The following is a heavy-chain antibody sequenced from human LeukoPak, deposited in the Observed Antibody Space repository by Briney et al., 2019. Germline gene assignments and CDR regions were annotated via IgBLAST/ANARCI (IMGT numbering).Heavy chain of an antibody. Sequence: GRSLRLSCAASGFTFDDYAMHWVRQAPGKGLEWVPGIGWNSGSIGYADSVKGRFTISRDNAKNSLYLQMNSLRAEDTALYYCAKGGPGYYYYGMDVWGQGTTVTVSS. CDR2: IGWNSGSI. V-gene: IGHV3-9*01. CDR1: GFTFDDYA. J-gene: IGHJ6*02. CDR3: AKGGPGYYYYGMDV.